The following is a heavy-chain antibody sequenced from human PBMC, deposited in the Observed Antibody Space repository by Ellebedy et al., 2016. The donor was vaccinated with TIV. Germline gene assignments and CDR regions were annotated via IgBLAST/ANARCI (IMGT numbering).Heavy chain of an antibody. Sequence: GESLKISCAASGFSLTTYDIHWVRQATGKGLEWVSVIGSAGDTHYRGSVKGRFTISREIANNALYLQMNSLTAGDTAVYYCVRDGNSYRPGGIGMDVWGQGTTVTVSS. CDR2: IGSAGDT. J-gene: IGHJ6*02. CDR3: VRDGNSYRPGGIGMDV. CDR1: GFSLTTYD. D-gene: IGHD3-16*02. V-gene: IGHV3-13*01.